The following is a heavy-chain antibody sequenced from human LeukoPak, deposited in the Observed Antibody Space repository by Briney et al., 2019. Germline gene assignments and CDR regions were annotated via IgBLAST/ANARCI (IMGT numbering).Heavy chain of an antibody. CDR2: ISSSSSTI. V-gene: IGHV3-48*01. Sequence: PSETLSLTCTVSGGSISNYHWNWVRQAPGKGLEWVSYISSSSSTIYYADSVKGRFTISRDNAKNSLYLQMNSLRAEDTAVYYCARTLRYYYDSSGSFYYYGMDVWGQGTTVTVSS. J-gene: IGHJ6*02. D-gene: IGHD3-22*01. CDR3: ARTLRYYYDSSGSFYYYGMDV. CDR1: GGSISNYH.